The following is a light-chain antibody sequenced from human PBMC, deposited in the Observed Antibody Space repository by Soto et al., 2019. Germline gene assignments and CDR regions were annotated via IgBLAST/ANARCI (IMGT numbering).Light chain of an antibody. CDR2: VNT. CDR1: SSNIGADFG. J-gene: IGLJ3*02. Sequence: QSVLTQPPSVSGAPGQTITISCTGSSSNIGADFGVHWYQQLPGAAPKLVIFVNTNRPSGVPDRFSGSKSGTSASLAITGLQAEDEADYYCHSYDRSLSGWVFGTGTKVTVL. CDR3: HSYDRSLSGWV. V-gene: IGLV1-40*01.